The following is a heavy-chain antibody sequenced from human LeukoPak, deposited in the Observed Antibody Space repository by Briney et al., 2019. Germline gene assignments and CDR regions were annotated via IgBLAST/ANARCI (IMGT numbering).Heavy chain of an antibody. V-gene: IGHV1-24*01. D-gene: IGHD3-3*01. J-gene: IGHJ4*02. CDR3: ATAPNDFWSGYSLGFDY. Sequence: ASVKVSCKVSGYTLTELSMHWVRQAPGKGLEWMGGFDPEDGETTYAQKFQGRVTMTEDTSTDTAYMELSSLRSEDTAVYYCATAPNDFWSGYSLGFDYWGQGTLVTVSS. CDR2: FDPEDGET. CDR1: GYTLTELS.